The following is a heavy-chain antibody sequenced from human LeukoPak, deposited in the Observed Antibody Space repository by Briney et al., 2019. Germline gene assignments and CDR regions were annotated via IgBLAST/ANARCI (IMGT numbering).Heavy chain of an antibody. V-gene: IGHV3-7*01. CDR1: GFTFNGYW. CDR2: IKQDGSEK. CDR3: ATYYGSGSYSNHLIDC. J-gene: IGHJ4*02. D-gene: IGHD3-10*01. Sequence: PGGSLRLSCAASGFTFNGYWMSWVRQAPGKGLEWVANIKQDGSEKYYVDSVRGRFTISRDNAKNSLYLQMNSLRAEDTAVYYCATYYGSGSYSNHLIDCWGQGTLVTVSS.